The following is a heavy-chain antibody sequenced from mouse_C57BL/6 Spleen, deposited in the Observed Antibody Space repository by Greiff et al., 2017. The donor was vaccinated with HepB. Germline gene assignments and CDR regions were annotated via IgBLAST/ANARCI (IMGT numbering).Heavy chain of an antibody. Sequence: EVQVVESGGGLVKPGGSLKLSCAASGFTFSDYGMHWVRQAPEKGLEWVAYISSGSSTIYYADTVKGRFTISRDNAKNTLFLQMTSLRSEDTAMYYCARRRYYGNRGYAMDYWGQGTSVTVSS. CDR2: ISSGSSTI. D-gene: IGHD2-1*01. CDR1: GFTFSDYG. J-gene: IGHJ4*01. CDR3: ARRRYYGNRGYAMDY. V-gene: IGHV5-17*01.